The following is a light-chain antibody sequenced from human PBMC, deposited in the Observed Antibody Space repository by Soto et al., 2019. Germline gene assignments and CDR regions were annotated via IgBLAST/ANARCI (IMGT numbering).Light chain of an antibody. CDR1: SSDVGGYNY. V-gene: IGLV2-14*03. Sequence: QSALTPPASVSGSPGQSITISCTGTSSDVGGYNYVSWYQHHPGKAPKLMIYDVNNRPSGVSNRFSGSKSGNTASLTISGLQAEDEADYYCSSYTSSSTLVVFGGGTKLTVL. J-gene: IGLJ2*01. CDR3: SSYTSSSTLVV. CDR2: DVN.